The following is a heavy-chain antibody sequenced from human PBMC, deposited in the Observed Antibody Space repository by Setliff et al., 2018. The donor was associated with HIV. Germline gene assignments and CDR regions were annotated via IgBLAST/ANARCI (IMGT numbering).Heavy chain of an antibody. CDR2: ISWDGGST. V-gene: IGHV3-43*01. Sequence: PGGSLRLSCAASGYTFDDYTMHWVRQAPGKGLEWVSLISWDGGSTYYADSVKGRFTISRDNSKNSLYLQMNSLRTEDTALYYCAKDQDRCSSTSCYYYYGMDVWGQGTTVTVCS. CDR3: AKDQDRCSSTSCYYYYGMDV. D-gene: IGHD2-2*01. J-gene: IGHJ6*02. CDR1: GYTFDDYT.